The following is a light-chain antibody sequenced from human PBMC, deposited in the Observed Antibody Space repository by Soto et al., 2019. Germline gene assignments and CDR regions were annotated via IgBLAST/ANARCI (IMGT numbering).Light chain of an antibody. V-gene: IGLV2-11*01. J-gene: IGLJ2*01. Sequence: QSALTQPRSVSGSPGQSVTISCTGTSSDVGGYNYVSWYQQHPDTAPKLLIYDVTKRPSGVPDRFSGSKSGNTASLTISGLHADDEADYFCSSYAGPSTFFNFGGGTKLTVL. CDR3: SSYAGPSTFFN. CDR2: DVT. CDR1: SSDVGGYNY.